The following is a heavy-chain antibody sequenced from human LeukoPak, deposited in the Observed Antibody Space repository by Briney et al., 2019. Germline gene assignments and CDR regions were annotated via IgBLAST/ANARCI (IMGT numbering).Heavy chain of an antibody. CDR1: GFTFSDYY. CDR2: ISSSGRTI. Sequence: GGSLRLSCAASGFTFSDYYMSWIRQAPGKGLEWVSHISSSGRTIYYADSMKGRFTISRDNAKNSLYLQMNSLRADDTAVYYCAREDFWSGYYNYWGQGTLVTVSS. CDR3: AREDFWSGYYNY. D-gene: IGHD3-3*01. V-gene: IGHV3-11*04. J-gene: IGHJ4*02.